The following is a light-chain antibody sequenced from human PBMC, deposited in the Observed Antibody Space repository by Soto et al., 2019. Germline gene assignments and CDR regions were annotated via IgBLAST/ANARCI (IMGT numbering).Light chain of an antibody. J-gene: IGLJ1*01. CDR2: DVT. CDR1: SSDVGLYNY. CDR3: SSFTTSSTYV. Sequence: QSALTQPASVSGSPGQSIAISCTGTSSDVGLYNYVSWYQQHPDKVPKLIIYDVTNRPSGVSDRFSGSKSGNTASLTIYGLQADDEADYYCSSFTTSSTYVFGTGTKVTVL. V-gene: IGLV2-14*01.